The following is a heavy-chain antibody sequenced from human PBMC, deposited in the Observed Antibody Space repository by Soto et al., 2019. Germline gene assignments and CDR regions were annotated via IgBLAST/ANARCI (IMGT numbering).Heavy chain of an antibody. Sequence: SETLWRTCAVSGGSFSGYCWSWIRQHPAKVLEGIGEINHSGSTNYNPSLKRRVTISVDTSKNQFSLKLSSVTAADTAVYYCARHFGFGDDSSGYTAFDIWGQGTMVT. CDR1: GGSFSGYC. CDR3: ARHFGFGDDSSGYTAFDI. D-gene: IGHD3-22*01. CDR2: INHSGST. J-gene: IGHJ3*02. V-gene: IGHV4-34*01.